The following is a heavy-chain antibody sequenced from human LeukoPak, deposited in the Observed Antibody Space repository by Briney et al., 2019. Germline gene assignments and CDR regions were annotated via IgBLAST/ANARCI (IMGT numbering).Heavy chain of an antibody. Sequence: SETLCLTGTVSTVTVSSGSYDRSWIRQPPGKGLECIGDIYYTGSTNYNPSLKSRVTSSVDTSKDQFALSLSSVTAADTSVYYCARGPTRSTDYWGQGTLVTVFS. D-gene: IGHD2/OR15-2a*01. CDR1: TVTVSSGSYD. V-gene: IGHV4-61*01. J-gene: IGHJ4*02. CDR2: IYYTGST. CDR3: ARGPTRSTDY.